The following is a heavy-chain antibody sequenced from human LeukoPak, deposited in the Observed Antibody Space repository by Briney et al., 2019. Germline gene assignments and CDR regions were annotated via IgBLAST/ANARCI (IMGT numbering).Heavy chain of an antibody. V-gene: IGHV3-23*01. CDR3: AKDRLTAVAAAGTFFDY. J-gene: IGHJ4*02. CDR2: ISGSGGST. D-gene: IGHD6-13*01. Sequence: GGSLRLSCAASGFTFSSYAMSWVRQAPGKGLEWVSAISGSGGSTYYADSVKGRFTIARDNSKNTLYLQMNSVRAEDTAVYYCAKDRLTAVAAAGTFFDYWGQGTLVTVSS. CDR1: GFTFSSYA.